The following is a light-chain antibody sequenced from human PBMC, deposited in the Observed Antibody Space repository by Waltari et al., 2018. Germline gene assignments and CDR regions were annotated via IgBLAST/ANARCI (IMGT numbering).Light chain of an antibody. J-gene: IGLJ3*02. Sequence: QSALTQPRSASGSPGKSVTISCTGHSTDVGGYQYVSCYQQHPGKAPQPMIYAVNKRPSGVPDRFSCSKSGNTASLTISGLQAEDEAYYYCYSYAGTSTWVFGGGTKLTVL. CDR1: STDVGGYQY. V-gene: IGLV2-11*01. CDR2: AVN. CDR3: YSYAGTSTWV.